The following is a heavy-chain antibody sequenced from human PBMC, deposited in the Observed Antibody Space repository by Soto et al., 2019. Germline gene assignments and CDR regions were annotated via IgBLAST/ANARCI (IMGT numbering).Heavy chain of an antibody. CDR2: IATYNSNR. J-gene: IGHJ5*02. CDR1: GDTFTNFG. V-gene: IGHV1-18*01. Sequence: AASVKVSCKTSGDTFTNFGLSWVRQAPGQGLEWMGWIATYNSNRNYAQKFQGRLTLTTDTSTSTAYMELKSLGYDDTAVYYCASVLRGVVNWFDPWGQGTLVTVSS. CDR3: ASVLRGVVNWFDP. D-gene: IGHD3-10*01.